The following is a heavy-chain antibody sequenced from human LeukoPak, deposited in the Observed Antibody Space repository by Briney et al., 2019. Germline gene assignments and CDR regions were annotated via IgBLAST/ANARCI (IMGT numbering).Heavy chain of an antibody. CDR3: ARSEQYYYDSSGYYRY. D-gene: IGHD3-22*01. J-gene: IGHJ4*02. CDR1: GSTFTRYY. Sequence: ASVKVSCKASGSTFTRYYIHWVRQAPGQGLDWMGMINPSSGSTRFAQMFQDRVTMTRDTSTSAVYMELSSLTSEDTAVYYCARSEQYYYDSSGYYRYWGQGTLVTVSP. V-gene: IGHV1-46*01. CDR2: INPSSGST.